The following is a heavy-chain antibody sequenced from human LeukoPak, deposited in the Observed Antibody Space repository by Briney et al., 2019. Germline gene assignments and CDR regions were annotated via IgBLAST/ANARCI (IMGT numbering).Heavy chain of an antibody. J-gene: IGHJ5*02. D-gene: IGHD3-22*01. CDR1: GFTFSNYA. CDR2: ISGSGGST. Sequence: PGGSLRLSCAASGFTFSNYAMSWVRQAPGKGREGVSAISGSGGSTYYADSVKGRFTISRDNSKNTLYLQMNSLRAEDTAVYYCAKGGADYYYDSSGYYDWFDPWGQGTLVTVSS. V-gene: IGHV3-23*01. CDR3: AKGGADYYYDSSGYYDWFDP.